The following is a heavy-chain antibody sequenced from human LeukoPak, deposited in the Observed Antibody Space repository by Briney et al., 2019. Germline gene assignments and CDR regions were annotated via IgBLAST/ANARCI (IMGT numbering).Heavy chain of an antibody. CDR1: GGTFSSYA. D-gene: IGHD2-21*02. CDR3: ASSARYCGGDCYSYYFDY. CDR2: IIPIFGTA. J-gene: IGHJ4*02. Sequence: SVKVSCKASGGTFSSYAISWVRQAPGQGLEWVGGIIPIFGTANYAQKFQGRVTITADKSTSTAYMELSSLRSEDTAVYYCASSARYCGGDCYSYYFDYWGQGTLVAVSS. V-gene: IGHV1-69*06.